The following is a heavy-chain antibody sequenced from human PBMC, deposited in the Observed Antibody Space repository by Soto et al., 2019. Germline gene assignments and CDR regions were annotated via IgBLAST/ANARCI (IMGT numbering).Heavy chain of an antibody. CDR2: IYYSGST. D-gene: IGHD5-18*01. CDR1: GGSISSSSYY. Sequence: SETLSLTCTVSGGSISSSSYYWGWIRQPPGKGLEWIGSIYYSGSTYYNPSLKSRVTISVDTSKSTLYVQINTLRVEDTAVYYCARDRGYSYGWAKSDAFDVWGQGTMVTVSS. V-gene: IGHV4-39*02. CDR3: ARDRGYSYGWAKSDAFDV. J-gene: IGHJ3*01.